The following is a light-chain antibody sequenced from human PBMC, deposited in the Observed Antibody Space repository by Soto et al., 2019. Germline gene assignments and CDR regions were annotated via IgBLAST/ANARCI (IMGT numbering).Light chain of an antibody. CDR2: GAS. CDR1: QSVSSSY. Sequence: EIVLTQSPGTLSLSPGERATLSCRASQSVSSSYLAWYQQKPGQAPRLLIYGASSRATGIPDRFSGSGSGTDFTLTISRLEPEDFAVYYCQQYGSSRPFGGGTKV. CDR3: QQYGSSRP. V-gene: IGKV3-20*01. J-gene: IGKJ4*01.